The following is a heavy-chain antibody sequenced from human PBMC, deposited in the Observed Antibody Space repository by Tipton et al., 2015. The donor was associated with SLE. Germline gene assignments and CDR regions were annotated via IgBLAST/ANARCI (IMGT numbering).Heavy chain of an antibody. V-gene: IGHV3-7*01. CDR2: IKPDGSEE. J-gene: IGHJ4*02. D-gene: IGHD6-19*01. CDR1: GFTFTNNW. CDR3: ARDDSLDAVAGTYFDY. Sequence: SLRLSCAASGFTFTNNWMTWVRQAPGKGLEWVAHIKPDGSEEFYVDSVRGRFIISRDNAKSSLSLQMNSLRAEDTAVYYCARDDSLDAVAGTYFDYWGQGTLVTVSS.